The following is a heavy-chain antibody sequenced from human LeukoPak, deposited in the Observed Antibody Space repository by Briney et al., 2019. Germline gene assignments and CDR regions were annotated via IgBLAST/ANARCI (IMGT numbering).Heavy chain of an antibody. J-gene: IGHJ6*03. Sequence: PSETLSLTCTVSGGSISSSSYYWGWIRQPPGKGLEWIGGIYYSGSTYYNPSLKSRVTISVDTSKNQFSLKLNSVTAADTAVYYCASRGGYRFRFTDYYYYYMDVWGNGTTVTVSS. CDR3: ASRGGYRFRFTDYYYYYMDV. CDR2: IYYSGST. CDR1: GGSISSSSYY. D-gene: IGHD5-12*01. V-gene: IGHV4-39*07.